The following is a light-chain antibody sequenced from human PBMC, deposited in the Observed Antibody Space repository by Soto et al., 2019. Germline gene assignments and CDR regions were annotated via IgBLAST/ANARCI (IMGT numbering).Light chain of an antibody. CDR2: KAS. J-gene: IGKJ1*01. V-gene: IGKV1-5*03. CDR3: QQYKAFWT. Sequence: DIQMTQSPSTLSASVGDRVTITCRASQSISSWLAWYQQKPGKAPKLLIYKASSLESGVPSRFSGSGSGTEFTLTSSSLQPDDFATYSCQQYKAFWTFGQGTKVELK. CDR1: QSISSW.